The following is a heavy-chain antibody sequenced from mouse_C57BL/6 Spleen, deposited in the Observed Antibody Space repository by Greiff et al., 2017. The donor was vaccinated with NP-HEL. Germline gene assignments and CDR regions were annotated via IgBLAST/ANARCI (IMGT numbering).Heavy chain of an antibody. CDR1: GFTFSSYA. CDR2: ISSGGDYI. J-gene: IGHJ3*01. CDR3: TRGYGTGFAY. D-gene: IGHD2-10*02. Sequence: EVKLVESGEGLVKPGGSLKLSCAASGFTFSSYAMSWVRQTPEKRLEWVAYISSGGDYIYYADTVKGRFTISRDNARNTLYLQMSSLKSEDTAMYYCTRGYGTGFAYWGQGTLVTVSA. V-gene: IGHV5-9-1*02.